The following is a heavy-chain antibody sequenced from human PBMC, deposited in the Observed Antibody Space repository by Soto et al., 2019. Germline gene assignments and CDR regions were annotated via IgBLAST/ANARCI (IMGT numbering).Heavy chain of an antibody. CDR2: IYYSEST. V-gene: IGHV4-39*01. CDR3: ARQRARTNAAYNF. CDR1: GDSTSSSTFY. J-gene: IGHJ4*02. D-gene: IGHD1-20*01. Sequence: LSLTCIISGDSTSSSTFYWGWIRQPPGKGLEWIGSIYYSESTYYSPSLKSRVTISVDTSKNQFSLKPTSVTAADTAVYYCARQRARTNAAYNFWGQGTLVTVSS.